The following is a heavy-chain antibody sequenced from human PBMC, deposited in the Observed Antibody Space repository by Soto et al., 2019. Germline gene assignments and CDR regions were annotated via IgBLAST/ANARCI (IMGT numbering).Heavy chain of an antibody. CDR2: IYYSGST. J-gene: IGHJ5*02. Sequence: SETLSLTCTVSGGSISSGGYYWSWIRQHPGKGLEWIGYIYYSGSTYYNPSLKSRVTISVDTSKNQFSLKLSSVTAADTAVYYCARYRLIFGVVIILSWFDPWGQGTLVTVSS. D-gene: IGHD3-3*01. CDR3: ARYRLIFGVVIILSWFDP. V-gene: IGHV4-31*03. CDR1: GGSISSGGYY.